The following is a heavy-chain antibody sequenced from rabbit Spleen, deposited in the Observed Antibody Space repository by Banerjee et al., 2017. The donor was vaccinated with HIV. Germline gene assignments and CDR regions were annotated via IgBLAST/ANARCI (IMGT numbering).Heavy chain of an antibody. CDR2: IDPVFGIT. D-gene: IGHD8-1*01. V-gene: IGHV1S47*01. CDR1: GFDFSRYG. J-gene: IGHJ6*01. CDR3: ARDTGTSFSTYGMDL. Sequence: QEQLVESGGGLVQPGGSLTLSCKASGFDFSRYGVSWVRQAPGKGLEWIGYIDPVFGITYYANWVNGRFSISRENAQNTVFLQMTSLTAADTATYFCARDTGTSFSTYGMDLWGPGTLVTVS.